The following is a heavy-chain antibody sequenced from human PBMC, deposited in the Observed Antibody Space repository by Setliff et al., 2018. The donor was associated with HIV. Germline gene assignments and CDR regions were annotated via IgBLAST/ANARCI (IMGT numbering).Heavy chain of an antibody. CDR2: ISAYNGNT. Sequence: ASVKVSCKASGYTFTSYGISWVRQAPGQGLEWMGWISAYNGNTHYAQRLQGRVTMTTDTSTRTAYMEPRSLRSDDTAVYYCARQFLDWSNDYYSRYYMDVWGKGTTVTVSS. CDR1: GYTFTSYG. CDR3: ARQFLDWSNDYYSRYYMDV. D-gene: IGHD3-3*01. J-gene: IGHJ6*03. V-gene: IGHV1-18*01.